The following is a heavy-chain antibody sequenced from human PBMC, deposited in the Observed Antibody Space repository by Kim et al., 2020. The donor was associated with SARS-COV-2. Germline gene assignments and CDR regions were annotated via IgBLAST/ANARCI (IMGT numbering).Heavy chain of an antibody. CDR2: INPSGGST. CDR1: GYTFTSYY. D-gene: IGHD3-22*01. Sequence: ASVKVSCKASGYTFTSYYMHWVRQAPGQGLEWMGIINPSGGSTSYAQKFQGRVTMTRDTSTSTVYMELSSLRSEDTAVYYCAREVPRVLYDSSGYYYYGMDVWGQGTTVTVSS. J-gene: IGHJ6*02. V-gene: IGHV1-46*01. CDR3: AREVPRVLYDSSGYYYYGMDV.